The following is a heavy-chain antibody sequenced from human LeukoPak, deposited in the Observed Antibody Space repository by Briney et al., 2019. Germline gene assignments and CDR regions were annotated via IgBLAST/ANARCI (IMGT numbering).Heavy chain of an antibody. CDR1: GGSINNYY. J-gene: IGHJ6*04. CDR3: ARDTHYYGMDV. Sequence: SETLSLTCTVSGGSINNYYWSWIRQPPGKGPEWNGYIYYSGNTNYNPSLKSRVTISVDTSKNQFSLKLSSVTAADTAVYYCARDTHYYGMDVWGKGTTVTVSS. CDR2: IYYSGNT. V-gene: IGHV4-59*01.